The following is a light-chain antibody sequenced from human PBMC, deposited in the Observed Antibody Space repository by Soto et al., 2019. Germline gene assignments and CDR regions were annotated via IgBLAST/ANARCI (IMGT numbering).Light chain of an antibody. V-gene: IGKV1-9*01. Sequence: IQLTQSPSSLSASVGDRVTITCRASQGITSYLAWYQQRPGKAPGLLIYSASTLQSGVPSRFSGSGYGTDFSLTISNLQPEDFATYYCQQLYSHPLTLGGGTKVDI. CDR2: SAS. J-gene: IGKJ4*01. CDR1: QGITSY. CDR3: QQLYSHPLT.